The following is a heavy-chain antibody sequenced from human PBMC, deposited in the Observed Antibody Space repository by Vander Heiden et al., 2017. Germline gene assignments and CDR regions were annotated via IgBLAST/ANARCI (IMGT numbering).Heavy chain of an antibody. V-gene: IGHV1-8*02. CDR3: AKRGYSHGDFDY. J-gene: IGHJ4*02. Sequence: QVQLVQSGAEVKKPGASVKVSCKASGYTFTSYDINWVRQATGQGLEWMGWMNPNSGNTGYAKKFQGRVTMTRNTSINTAYMELSSLRSEDTAIYYCAKRGYSHGDFDYWGQGTLVSVSS. D-gene: IGHD5-18*01. CDR1: GYTFTSYD. CDR2: MNPNSGNT.